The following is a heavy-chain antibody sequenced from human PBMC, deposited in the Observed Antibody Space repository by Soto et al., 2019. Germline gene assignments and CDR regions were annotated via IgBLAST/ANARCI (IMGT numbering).Heavy chain of an antibody. CDR1: GGSISSSNW. CDR3: ASGAVAGIRYFDY. V-gene: IGHV4-4*02. D-gene: IGHD6-19*01. CDR2: IYHSGST. Sequence: SETLSLTCAVSGGSISSSNWWSWVRQPPGKGLEWIGEIYHSGSTNYNPSLKSRVTISVDKSKNQFSLKLSSVTAADTAVYYCASGAVAGIRYFDYWGQGTLVTVSS. J-gene: IGHJ4*02.